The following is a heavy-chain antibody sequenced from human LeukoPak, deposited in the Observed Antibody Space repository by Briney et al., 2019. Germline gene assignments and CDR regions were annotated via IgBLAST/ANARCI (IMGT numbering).Heavy chain of an antibody. J-gene: IGHJ3*02. CDR2: TAGADDVI. D-gene: IGHD2-15*01. Sequence: GGSLRLSCAVSGLTFSDYRMIWVRQAPEKRLEWVAVTAGADDVIQYADSVKGRFTISTDNSKNAVYLQMNSLRAEDTAVYYCAKETVVVVAATPDAFDIWGQGTMVTVSS. V-gene: IGHV3-23*01. CDR1: GLTFSDYR. CDR3: AKETVVVVAATPDAFDI.